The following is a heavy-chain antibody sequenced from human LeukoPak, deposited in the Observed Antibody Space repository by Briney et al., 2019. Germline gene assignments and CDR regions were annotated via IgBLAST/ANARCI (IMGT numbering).Heavy chain of an antibody. D-gene: IGHD3-22*01. Sequence: GASVKVSCKASGYTFTSHYIHWVRQAPGQGLEWMGIISPSGGSTSYAQKLQGRVTLTRDTSTNTVYMELSSLRSDDTAVYYCARAGDSSHFYRFGMDVWGQGTTVTVSS. J-gene: IGHJ6*02. CDR3: ARAGDSSHFYRFGMDV. CDR1: GYTFTSHY. V-gene: IGHV1-46*04. CDR2: ISPSGGST.